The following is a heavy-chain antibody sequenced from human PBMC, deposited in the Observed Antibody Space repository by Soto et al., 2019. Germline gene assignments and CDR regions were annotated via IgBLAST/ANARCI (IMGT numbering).Heavy chain of an antibody. D-gene: IGHD1-26*01. CDR2: ISRDGSHK. Sequence: GGSLRLSCAASGFIFRNYAIHWVRQAPGKGLEWVAVISRDGSHKYYLDSVKGRFTISRDNSKDTVNLLMNSLRDDDSAMYYCVRSRNSAVADSFDFWGQGTLVTVSS. J-gene: IGHJ4*02. CDR3: VRSRNSAVADSFDF. V-gene: IGHV3-30*04. CDR1: GFIFRNYA.